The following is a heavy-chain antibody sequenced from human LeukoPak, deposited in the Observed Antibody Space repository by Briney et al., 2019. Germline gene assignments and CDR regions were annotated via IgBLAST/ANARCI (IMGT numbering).Heavy chain of an antibody. J-gene: IGHJ5*02. V-gene: IGHV4-34*01. CDR3: ARGDITMVRGVRDNWFDP. CDR2: INHSGST. CDR1: GGSFSGYY. Sequence: PSETLSLTCAVYGGSFSGYYWSWIRQPPGKGLEWIGEINHSGSTYYNPSLKSRVTISVDTSKNQFSLNLSSVTAADTAVYYCARGDITMVRGVRDNWFDPWGQGTLVTVSS. D-gene: IGHD3-10*01.